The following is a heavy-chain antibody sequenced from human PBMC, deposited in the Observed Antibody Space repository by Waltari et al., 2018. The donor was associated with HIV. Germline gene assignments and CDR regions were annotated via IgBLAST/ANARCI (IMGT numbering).Heavy chain of an antibody. CDR3: ARGTYGDYVYWYFNL. Sequence: QVLLQESGPGLVKPSETLSLTCTVSGGSISNYYWNWIRQPPGKGLEWIGDIYYSGSTKHHTSLKNRVTISVDTSKNQFSLKLSSVTAADTAVYYCARGTYGDYVYWYFNLWGRGTLVTVSS. J-gene: IGHJ2*01. V-gene: IGHV4-59*01. D-gene: IGHD4-17*01. CDR2: IYYSGST. CDR1: GGSISNYY.